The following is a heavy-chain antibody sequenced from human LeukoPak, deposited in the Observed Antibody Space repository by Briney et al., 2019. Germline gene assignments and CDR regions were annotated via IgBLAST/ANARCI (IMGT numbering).Heavy chain of an antibody. CDR2: IKQDGSEK. V-gene: IGHV3-7*01. CDR1: GFTFSSYW. CDR3: ARDGTIAVAGTDY. D-gene: IGHD6-19*01. J-gene: IGHJ4*02. Sequence: GGSLRLSCAASGFTFSSYWMSWVRQAPGKGLEWVANIKQDGSEKYYVDSVKGRFTISRDNAKNSLYLQMNSLRAEDTAVYYCARDGTIAVAGTDYWGQGTLVTVSS.